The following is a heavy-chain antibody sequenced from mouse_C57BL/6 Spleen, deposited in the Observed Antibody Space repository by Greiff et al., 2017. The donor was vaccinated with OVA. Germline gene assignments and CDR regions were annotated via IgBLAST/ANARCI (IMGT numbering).Heavy chain of an antibody. V-gene: IGHV1-26*01. Sequence: EVKLQQSGPELVKPGASVKISCKASGYTFTDYYMNWVKQSHGKSLEWIGDINPNNGGTSYNQKFKGKATLTVDKSSSTAYMELRSLTSEDSAVYYCASPNYYGSTPRDYWGQGTTLTVSS. D-gene: IGHD1-1*01. CDR2: INPNNGGT. CDR3: ASPNYYGSTPRDY. CDR1: GYTFTDYY. J-gene: IGHJ2*01.